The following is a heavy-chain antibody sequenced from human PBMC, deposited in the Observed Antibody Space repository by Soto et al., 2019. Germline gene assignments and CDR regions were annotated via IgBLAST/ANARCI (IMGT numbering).Heavy chain of an antibody. Sequence: QVQLQESGPGLVKPSQTLSLTCTVSGGSISSGGYYWSWIRQHPGKGLEWIAYIDYSGSTYYNPSLXXRXPLSVDTSKNQFSLKLSSVTAADTAVYYCARRIVATIYYFDYWGQGTLVTVSS. CDR2: IDYSGST. J-gene: IGHJ4*02. V-gene: IGHV4-31*03. CDR1: GGSISSGGYY. CDR3: ARRIVATIYYFDY. D-gene: IGHD5-12*01.